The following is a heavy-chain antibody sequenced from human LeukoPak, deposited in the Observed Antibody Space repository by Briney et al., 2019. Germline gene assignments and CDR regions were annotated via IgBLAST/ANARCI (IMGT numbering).Heavy chain of an antibody. CDR2: IKSDGKT. CDR3: ARAPSEVGGYYPEYFRH. J-gene: IGHJ1*01. Sequence: GGSLRLSCEASGFTFSRYWMHWVRQAPGKGLVWVSRIKSDGKTNYADSVKGRFTIPRDNAKNTVSLQMDSLRAEDTGVYYCARAPSEVGGYYPEYFRHWGQGTLVTVSS. V-gene: IGHV3-74*01. D-gene: IGHD3-22*01. CDR1: GFTFSRYW.